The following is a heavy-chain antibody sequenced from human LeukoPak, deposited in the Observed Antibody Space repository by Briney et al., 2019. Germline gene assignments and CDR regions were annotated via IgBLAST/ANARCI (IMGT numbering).Heavy chain of an antibody. V-gene: IGHV3-74*01. CDR1: GFTFSSYW. Sequence: GGSLRLSCAASGFTFSSYWMHWVREARGKGLVWVSRINSDGSSTSYADSVKGRFTISRDNAKNTLYLQMNSLRAEDTDVYYCARLYGSGSYYNGAFDIWGQGTMVTVSS. CDR2: INSDGSST. CDR3: ARLYGSGSYYNGAFDI. D-gene: IGHD3-10*01. J-gene: IGHJ3*02.